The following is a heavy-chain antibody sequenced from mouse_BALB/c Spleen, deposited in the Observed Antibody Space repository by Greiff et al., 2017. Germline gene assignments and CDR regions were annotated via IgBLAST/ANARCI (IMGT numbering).Heavy chain of an antibody. V-gene: IGHV1-7*01. D-gene: IGHD1-1*01. Sequence: QVQLQQSGAELAKPGASVKMSCKASGYTFTSYWMHWVKQRPGQGLEWIGYINPSTGYTEYNQKFKDKATLTADKSSSTAYMQLSSLTSEDSAVYYCARRTTVVAMDYWGQGTSVTDSS. J-gene: IGHJ4*01. CDR2: INPSTGYT. CDR3: ARRTTVVAMDY. CDR1: GYTFTSYW.